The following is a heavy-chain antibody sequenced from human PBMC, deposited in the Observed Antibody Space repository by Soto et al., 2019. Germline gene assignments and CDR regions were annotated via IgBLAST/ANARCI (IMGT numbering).Heavy chain of an antibody. CDR1: GFTFSSYG. Sequence: GGSLRLSCAASGFTFSSYGMHWVRQAPGKGLEWVAVIWYDGSNKYYADSVKGRFTISRDNSKNTLYLQMNSLRAEDTAVYYCARDPANYYDSSGYYDLWGQGTLVTVSS. CDR2: IWYDGSNK. D-gene: IGHD3-22*01. J-gene: IGHJ4*02. CDR3: ARDPANYYDSSGYYDL. V-gene: IGHV3-33*01.